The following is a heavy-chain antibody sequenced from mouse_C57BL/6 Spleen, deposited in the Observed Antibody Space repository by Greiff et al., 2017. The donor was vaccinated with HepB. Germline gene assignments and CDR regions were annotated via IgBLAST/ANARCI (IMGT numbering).Heavy chain of an antibody. J-gene: IGHJ4*01. CDR2: ISSGGDYI. CDR3: TRGGGIYYYDSPYAMDY. CDR1: GFTFSSYA. Sequence: EVQGVESGEGLVKPGGSLKLSCAASGFTFSSYAMSWVRQTPEKRLEWVAYISSGGDYIYYADTVKGRFTFSRDNARTTLYLQMSSLRSEDTAMYYCTRGGGIYYYDSPYAMDYWGQGTSVTVSS. D-gene: IGHD1-1*01. V-gene: IGHV5-9-1*02.